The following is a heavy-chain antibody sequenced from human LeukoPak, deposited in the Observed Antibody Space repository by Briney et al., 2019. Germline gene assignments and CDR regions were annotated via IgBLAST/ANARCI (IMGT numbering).Heavy chain of an antibody. J-gene: IGHJ6*03. CDR1: GGSISSGSYY. CDR2: IYTSGST. D-gene: IGHD3-10*01. CDR3: ASRRYGSGSYYSDYYYYMDV. V-gene: IGHV4-61*02. Sequence: SETLSLTCTVSGGSISSGSYYWSWIRQPAGKGLEWIGRIYTSGSTHYNPSLKSRVTMSVDTSKNQFSLKLSSVTAADTAVYYCASRRYGSGSYYSDYYYYMDVWGKGTTVTVSS.